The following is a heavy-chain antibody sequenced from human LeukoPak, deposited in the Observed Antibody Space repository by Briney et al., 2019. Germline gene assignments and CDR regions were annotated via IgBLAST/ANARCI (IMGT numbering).Heavy chain of an antibody. D-gene: IGHD6-13*01. CDR3: ATDKGPYSGSWYPNWFDP. J-gene: IGHJ5*02. Sequence: PSETLSLTCTVSGDSISSSSYYWGWLRQPPGTGLEWIGSIYYSGSTYYNPSLKSRVTISVDTSKNQFSLKLSSVTAADTAKYYCATDKGPYSGSWYPNWFDPWGQGTLVTVSS. CDR2: IYYSGST. CDR1: GDSISSSSYY. V-gene: IGHV4-39*07.